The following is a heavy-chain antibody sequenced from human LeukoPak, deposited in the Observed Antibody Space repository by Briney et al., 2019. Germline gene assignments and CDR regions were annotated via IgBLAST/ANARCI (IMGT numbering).Heavy chain of an antibody. D-gene: IGHD6-19*01. J-gene: IGHJ5*02. CDR3: ARAGLGTRIAVAGTGVWFDP. Sequence: ASVKVSCKASGGTFSSYAISWVRQAPGQGLEWMGRIIRILGIANYAQKFQGRVTITADKSTSTAYMELSSLRSEDTAVYYCARAGLGTRIAVAGTGVWFDPWGQGTLVTVSS. V-gene: IGHV1-69*04. CDR1: GGTFSSYA. CDR2: IIRILGIA.